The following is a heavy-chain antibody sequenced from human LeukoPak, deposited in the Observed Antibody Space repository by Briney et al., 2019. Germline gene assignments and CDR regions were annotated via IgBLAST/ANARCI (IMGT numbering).Heavy chain of an antibody. J-gene: IGHJ4*02. CDR1: GGTFSSYA. CDR2: IIPIFGTA. D-gene: IGHD3-22*01. V-gene: IGHV1-69*06. CDR3: ARDPHHYYDSGGSDEGSPY. Sequence: ASVKVSCKASGGTFSSYAISWVRQAPGQGLEWMGRIIPIFGTASYAQKFQGRVTITADKSTSTAYMELSSLRSEDTAVYYCARDPHHYYDSGGSDEGSPYWGQGTLVTVSS.